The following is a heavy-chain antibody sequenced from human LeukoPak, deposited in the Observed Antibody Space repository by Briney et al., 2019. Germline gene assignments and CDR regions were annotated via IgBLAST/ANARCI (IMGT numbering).Heavy chain of an antibody. J-gene: IGHJ3*02. CDR3: ARAPKDPTGAGGAFDI. Sequence: GGSLRLSCAASRFIFSTYGMHWVRQAPGKGLEWVAFIRPDGSNEYYADSVKGRFTITRDNAKNSLYLQMNSLRAEDTAVYYCARAPKDPTGAGGAFDIWGQGTMVIVSS. CDR1: RFIFSTYG. CDR2: IRPDGSNE. V-gene: IGHV3-30*02. D-gene: IGHD1-14*01.